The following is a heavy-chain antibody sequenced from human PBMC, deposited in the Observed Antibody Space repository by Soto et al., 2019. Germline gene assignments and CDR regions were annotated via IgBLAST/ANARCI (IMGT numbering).Heavy chain of an antibody. D-gene: IGHD5-18*01. CDR1: GYTFTSYG. CDR2: ISTYNGNT. CDR3: ARDLRHSYGKWFDT. Sequence: GASVKVSCKASGYTFTSYGISWVRQAPGQGLEWMGWISTYNGNTNYAQNLQGRVTMTTDTSTSTAYMELRSLRSDDTAVYYCARDLRHSYGKWFDTWGQGTLVTVSS. V-gene: IGHV1-18*04. J-gene: IGHJ5*02.